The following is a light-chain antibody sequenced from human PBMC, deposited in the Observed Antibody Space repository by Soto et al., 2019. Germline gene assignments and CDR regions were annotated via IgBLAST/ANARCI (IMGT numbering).Light chain of an antibody. CDR1: QSVSSSY. CDR2: GAS. V-gene: IGKV3-20*01. J-gene: IGKJ1*01. CDR3: QQYSSLWT. Sequence: EIVLTQSPRTLSLSPGERATLSCRASQSVSSSYLAWYQQKPAQTPRLLIYGASTRATGIPDRFSGSGSGTDFTLSISRLEPEDFAVYYCQQYSSLWTFGQGTKVDIK.